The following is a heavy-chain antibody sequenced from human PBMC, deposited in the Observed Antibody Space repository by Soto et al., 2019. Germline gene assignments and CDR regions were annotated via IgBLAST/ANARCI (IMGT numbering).Heavy chain of an antibody. J-gene: IGHJ4*02. D-gene: IGHD6-19*01. CDR2: IYHSGST. CDR1: GGSISSGGYS. Sequence: QLQLQESGSGLVKPSQTLSLTCAVSGGSISSGGYSWSWIRQPPGKGLAWIGYIYHSGSTYYNPSLKSRVTISVDRSKNQCSLKLSSVTAADTAVYYCARAGGLGAVAADYWGQGTLVTVSS. CDR3: ARAGGLGAVAADY. V-gene: IGHV4-30-2*01.